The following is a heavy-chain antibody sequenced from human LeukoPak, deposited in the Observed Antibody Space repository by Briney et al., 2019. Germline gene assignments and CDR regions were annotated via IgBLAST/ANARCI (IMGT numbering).Heavy chain of an antibody. V-gene: IGHV3-9*01. CDR2: IYWNSGTI. J-gene: IGHJ4*02. CDR1: GFIFDDYA. Sequence: PGGSLRLSCAASGFIFDDYAMHWVRQAPGKGLEWVSGIYWNSGTIGYADSVKGRFTISRDNAKNSLYLQMNSLRAEDTAVYYCAKIPTYYDSSGYYYYYWGQGTLVTVSS. CDR3: AKIPTYYDSSGYYYYY. D-gene: IGHD3-22*01.